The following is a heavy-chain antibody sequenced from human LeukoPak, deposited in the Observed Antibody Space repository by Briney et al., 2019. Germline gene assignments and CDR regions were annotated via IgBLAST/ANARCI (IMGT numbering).Heavy chain of an antibody. D-gene: IGHD1-1*01. J-gene: IGHJ5*02. CDR1: GGSFSGYY. CDR3: ARGRGTGTGGNWFDP. CDR2: INHSGST. Sequence: SETLSLTCAVYGGSFSGYYWSWIRQPPGKGLEWIGEINHSGSTNYNPSLKNRVTISVDTSKNQFSLKLSSVTAADTAVYYCARGRGTGTGGNWFDPWGQGTLVTVSS. V-gene: IGHV4-34*01.